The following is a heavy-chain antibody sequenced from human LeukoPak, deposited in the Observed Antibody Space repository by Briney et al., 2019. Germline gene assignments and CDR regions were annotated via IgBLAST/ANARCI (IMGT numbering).Heavy chain of an antibody. Sequence: GESLKISCKGSGYSFASYWIGWVRQMPGKGLEWMEIIYPGDSDTRYSPSFQGQVTISADKSISTAYLQWSSLKASDTAMYYCASNYDILTGPFDAWGQGTLVTVSS. CDR2: IYPGDSDT. CDR1: GYSFASYW. J-gene: IGHJ5*02. D-gene: IGHD3-9*01. V-gene: IGHV5-51*01. CDR3: ASNYDILTGPFDA.